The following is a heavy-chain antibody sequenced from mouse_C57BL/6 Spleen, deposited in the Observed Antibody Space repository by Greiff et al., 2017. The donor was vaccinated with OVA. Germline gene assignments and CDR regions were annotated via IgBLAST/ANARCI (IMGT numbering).Heavy chain of an antibody. CDR2: IDPEDGET. V-gene: IGHV14-2*01. CDR3: ARSGGHYGSSFYAMDY. D-gene: IGHD1-1*01. Sequence: VQLKQSGAELVKPGASVKLSCTASGFNIKDYYMHWVKQRTEQGLEWIGRIDPEDGETKYAPKFQGKATITADTSSNTAYLQLGSLTSEDTAVYYCARSGGHYGSSFYAMDYWGQGTSVTVSS. CDR1: GFNIKDYY. J-gene: IGHJ4*01.